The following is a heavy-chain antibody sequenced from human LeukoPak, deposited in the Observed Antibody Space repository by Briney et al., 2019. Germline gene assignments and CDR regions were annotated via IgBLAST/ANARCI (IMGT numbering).Heavy chain of an antibody. J-gene: IGHJ6*02. CDR3: ARAVVIAAAGTYYYYGMDV. CDR1: GGTFSSYA. D-gene: IGHD6-13*01. V-gene: IGHV1-69*13. Sequence: GASVKVSCKASGGTFSSYAISWVRQAPGQGLEWMGGIIPIFGTANYAQKFQGRVTITADESTSTAYMELSSLRSEDTAVYYCARAVVIAAAGTYYYYGMDVWGQGTTVTVSS. CDR2: IIPIFGTA.